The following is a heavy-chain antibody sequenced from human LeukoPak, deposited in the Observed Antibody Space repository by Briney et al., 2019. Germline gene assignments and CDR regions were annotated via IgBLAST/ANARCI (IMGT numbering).Heavy chain of an antibody. CDR3: ARGVGATYYYYMDV. D-gene: IGHD1-26*01. Sequence: GGSLRLSCTASGFTFSNYAMHWVRQAPGKGLEYVSGINSNGGRPYYANSVKGRFTISRDNSKNTLYLQMGSLRAEDMALYYCARGVGATYYYYMDVWGKGTTVTTSS. J-gene: IGHJ6*03. V-gene: IGHV3-64*01. CDR2: INSNGGRP. CDR1: GFTFSNYA.